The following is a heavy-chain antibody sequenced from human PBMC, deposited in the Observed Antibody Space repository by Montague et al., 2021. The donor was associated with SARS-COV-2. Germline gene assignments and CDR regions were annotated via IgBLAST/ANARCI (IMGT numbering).Heavy chain of an antibody. Sequence: PALVPPTQTLTLTCTFSGFSLSTSGMCVSWILQPPGKALEWLALIDWDDAKYYRTSLKTRLTISKDTSKHQLVLTMTNMDPVDTATYYCAREIAAAPDYWGQGTQVTVSS. CDR2: IDWDDAK. V-gene: IGHV2-70*01. J-gene: IGHJ4*02. CDR1: GFSLSTSGMC. CDR3: AREIAAAPDY. D-gene: IGHD6-13*01.